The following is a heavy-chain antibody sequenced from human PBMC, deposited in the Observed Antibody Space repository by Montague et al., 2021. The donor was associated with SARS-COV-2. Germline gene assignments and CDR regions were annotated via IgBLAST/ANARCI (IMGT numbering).Heavy chain of an antibody. Sequence: SDTLSLTRAVYGGSFSGYYWSWIRQPPGKGLEWIGEINHSGSTNYNPSLKSRVTISVDMSKNQFSLKLSSVTAADTAVYYCARGRRILLWFGELLSGGDYYGMDVWGQGTTVTVSS. CDR1: GGSFSGYY. CDR2: INHSGST. J-gene: IGHJ6*02. D-gene: IGHD3-10*01. V-gene: IGHV4-34*01. CDR3: ARGRRILLWFGELLSGGDYYGMDV.